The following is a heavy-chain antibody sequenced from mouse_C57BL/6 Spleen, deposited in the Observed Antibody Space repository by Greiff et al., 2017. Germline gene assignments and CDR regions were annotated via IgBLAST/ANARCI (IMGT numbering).Heavy chain of an antibody. Sequence: QVQLQQPGAELVKPGASVKLSCKASGYTFTSYWMHWVKQRPGRGLEWIGRIVPNSGGTKYNEKFKSKATLTVDKPSSTAYMQLSSLTSEDSAVYYCARQVADWYFDVWGTGTTVTVSS. CDR2: IVPNSGGT. J-gene: IGHJ1*03. V-gene: IGHV1-72*01. CDR1: GYTFTSYW. D-gene: IGHD1-1*02. CDR3: ARQVADWYFDV.